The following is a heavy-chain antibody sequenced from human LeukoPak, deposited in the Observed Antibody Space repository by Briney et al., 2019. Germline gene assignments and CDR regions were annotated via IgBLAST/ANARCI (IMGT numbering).Heavy chain of an antibody. CDR2: IYYSGST. D-gene: IGHD6-19*01. V-gene: IGHV4-59*01. CDR3: ARAHSSGWPHMFDP. CDR1: GGSISTYS. Sequence: PSETLSLTCTVSGGSISTYSWTWIRQPPGQGLEWIGNIYYSGSTNYNPSLKSRVTISIDTSKHQFSLKVSSVTAADTAVYYCARAHSSGWPHMFDPWGQGTLVTVPS. J-gene: IGHJ5*02.